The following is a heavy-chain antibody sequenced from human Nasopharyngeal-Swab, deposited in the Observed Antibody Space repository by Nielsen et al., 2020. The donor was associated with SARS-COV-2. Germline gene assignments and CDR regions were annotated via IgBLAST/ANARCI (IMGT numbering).Heavy chain of an antibody. J-gene: IGHJ4*02. CDR3: AKDTRSGLVRGVITDY. D-gene: IGHD3-10*01. CDR2: ISYDGNNK. V-gene: IGHV3-30*18. Sequence: VRQAPGKGLEWVAVISYDGNNKYYADSVKGRFTISRDNSKNTLYLRMNSLRAEDTAVYYCAKDTRSGLVRGVITDYWGQGTLVTVSS.